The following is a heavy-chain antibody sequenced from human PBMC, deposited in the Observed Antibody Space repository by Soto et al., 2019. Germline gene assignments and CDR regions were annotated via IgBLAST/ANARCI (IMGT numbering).Heavy chain of an antibody. V-gene: IGHV1-46*04. J-gene: IGHJ6*02. CDR2: ISPYDGST. CDR3: ARGDGRGSSRFYYYYGMDV. D-gene: IGHD1-26*01. Sequence: QVQLVQSGAEVKEPGASLKVSCKASGFTFTNYFFHWVRQAPRQGLEWMGMISPYDGSTSYLQNLQGRVTMTSDTSTSNVYMELSSLRSEDTAVYYCARGDGRGSSRFYYYYGMDVWGHGTTFTVSS. CDR1: GFTFTNYF.